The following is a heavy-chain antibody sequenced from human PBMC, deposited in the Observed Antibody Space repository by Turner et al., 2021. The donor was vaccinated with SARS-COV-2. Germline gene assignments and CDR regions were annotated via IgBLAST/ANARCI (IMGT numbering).Heavy chain of an antibody. J-gene: IGHJ6*02. CDR1: GGSISSSSSY. V-gene: IGHV4-39*01. CDR2: ICYSGST. CDR3: ATEMTTLTRYYYYGMDV. D-gene: IGHD4-4*01. Sequence: QLQLQESRPGLVTPSESLSLTCTVSGGSISSSSSYWGWTRQPPGKGLEWFGSICYSGSTYYNPSLKSRVTISVDTSKNLFSLRLVSVAAADTAVYYCATEMTTLTRYYYYGMDVWGQGTTVTVSS.